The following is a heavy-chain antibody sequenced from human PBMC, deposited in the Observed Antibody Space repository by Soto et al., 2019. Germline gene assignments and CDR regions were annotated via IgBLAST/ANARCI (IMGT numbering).Heavy chain of an antibody. CDR2: ISGSGGST. CDR1: GFTFSSYA. J-gene: IGHJ3*02. V-gene: IGHV3-23*01. CDR3: ARDKGADAPIDM. Sequence: PGGSLRLSCAASGFTFSSYAMSWVRQAPGKGLEWVSAISGSGGSTYYADSVKGRFTISRDNSKNTVDLQMNSLRVEDTAVYSCARDKGADAPIDMWGQGTMVTVSS.